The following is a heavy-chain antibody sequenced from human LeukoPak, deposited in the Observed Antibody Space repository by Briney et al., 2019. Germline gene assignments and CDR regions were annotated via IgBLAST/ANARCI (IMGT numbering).Heavy chain of an antibody. D-gene: IGHD1-26*01. V-gene: IGHV3-7*01. CDR3: ARGRLGANDY. CDR2: IKQDGSEK. Sequence: PGGSLRLSCAASAFTIRTYWMSWVRQAPGKGLEWVANIKQDGSEKYYVDSVKGRFTISRDNAKNSLYQQMNSLRVEDTAVYYCARGRLGANDYWGQGTLVTVSS. CDR1: AFTIRTYW. J-gene: IGHJ4*02.